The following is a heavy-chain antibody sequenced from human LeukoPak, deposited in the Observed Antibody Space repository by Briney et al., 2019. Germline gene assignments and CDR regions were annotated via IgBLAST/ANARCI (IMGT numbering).Heavy chain of an antibody. CDR2: IIPNFGTA. CDR1: GGTFSSYA. CDR3: ARYYDSSGADY. Sequence: SVKVSCKASGGTFSSYAISWVRQAPGQGLEWMGRIIPNFGTANYAQKFQGRVTITTDESISTAYIELSSLRSDDTAVYYCARYYDSSGADYWGQGTLVTVSS. J-gene: IGHJ4*02. V-gene: IGHV1-69*05. D-gene: IGHD3-22*01.